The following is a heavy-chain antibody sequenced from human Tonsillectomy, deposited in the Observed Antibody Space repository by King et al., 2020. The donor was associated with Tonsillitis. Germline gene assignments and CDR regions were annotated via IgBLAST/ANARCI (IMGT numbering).Heavy chain of an antibody. Sequence: VQLVESGGGLVQPGRSLRLSCAASGFIFDDYAMHWVRRAPGKGLEWVSGISWNSGSIAYVDSVKGRFTISRDNAKNSLYLQMNSLRAEDTALYYCAKDIGPNIFGYLGGYGMDVWGQGTTVTVSS. J-gene: IGHJ6*02. V-gene: IGHV3-9*01. CDR1: GFIFDDYA. D-gene: IGHD5-18*01. CDR3: AKDIGPNIFGYLGGYGMDV. CDR2: ISWNSGSI.